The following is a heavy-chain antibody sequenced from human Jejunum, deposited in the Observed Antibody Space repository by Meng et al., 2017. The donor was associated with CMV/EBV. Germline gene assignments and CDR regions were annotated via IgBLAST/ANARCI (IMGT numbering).Heavy chain of an antibody. CDR3: AYSYCSTGTCYSFYY. D-gene: IGHD2-15*01. J-gene: IGHJ4*02. Sequence: QITLKESGPTLVKPTQTFTLTCTFSGFSLTSSGVGVGWIRQPPGKALEWLALIYGDDDKRYSPSLNTRLTITKDTFKNQVVLRMTNMDPVDTATYYCAYSYCSTGTCYSFYYWGQGTLVTVSS. CDR2: IYGDDDK. V-gene: IGHV2-5*02. CDR1: GFSLTSSGVG.